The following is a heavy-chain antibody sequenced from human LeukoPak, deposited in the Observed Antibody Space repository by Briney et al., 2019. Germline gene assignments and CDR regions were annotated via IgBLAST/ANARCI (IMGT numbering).Heavy chain of an antibody. Sequence: GGSLRLSCAASGFTFNTYAMSWVRQAPGKGLEWVSTISGGGSDTYYADSVKGRFPISRDNSKNTLFLQMNSLRPEDTALYYCAKGYYYGVSGYFAYWGQGTLVTVSS. CDR3: AKGYYYGVSGYFAY. J-gene: IGHJ4*02. CDR2: ISGGGSDT. V-gene: IGHV3-23*01. D-gene: IGHD3-22*01. CDR1: GFTFNTYA.